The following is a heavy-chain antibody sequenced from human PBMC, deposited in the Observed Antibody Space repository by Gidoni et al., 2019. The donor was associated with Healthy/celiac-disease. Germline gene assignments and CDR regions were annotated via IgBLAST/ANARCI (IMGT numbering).Heavy chain of an antibody. CDR3: ARALEYQLPRVDY. J-gene: IGHJ4*02. CDR2: INHIGST. Sequence: QVQLQQWGAGLLKPSETLSHTCAVYRGYFRCDYWSWISQPPGKGLEWIGEINHIGSTNYNPSLKSRVTISVDTSKSQFALKLSSVTAADTAVYYCARALEYQLPRVDYWGQGTLVTVSS. V-gene: IGHV4-34*01. CDR1: RGYFRCDY. D-gene: IGHD2-2*01.